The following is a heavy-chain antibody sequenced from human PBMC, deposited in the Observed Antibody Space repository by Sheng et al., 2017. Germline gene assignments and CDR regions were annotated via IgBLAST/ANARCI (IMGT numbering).Heavy chain of an antibody. J-gene: IGHJ4*02. V-gene: IGHV1-69*11. CDR2: IVFTLQKT. Sequence: QVQLVQSGGEVKKPGASVKVSCKASGDTFRSYVIAWVRQAPGQRLEWMGRIVFTLQKTHYAEKFQGRVAISADEGTNTAYMELISLTSDDTAVYYCARDLRGMSNHFDNWGQGTLVTVSS. CDR3: ARDLRGMSNHFDN. D-gene: IGHD6-13*01. CDR1: GDTFRSYV.